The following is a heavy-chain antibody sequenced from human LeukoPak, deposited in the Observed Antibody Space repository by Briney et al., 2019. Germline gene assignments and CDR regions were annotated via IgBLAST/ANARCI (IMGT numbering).Heavy chain of an antibody. CDR1: GFTVSTNY. CDR3: ARVGDHFHWYLDL. J-gene: IGHJ2*01. Sequence: GGSLRLSCAASGFTVSTNYMNWVRQAPGKGLERVSILYSGSSTYYADSVEGRFTISRDSSKNTLFLQMNDLRAEDTAVYYCARVGDHFHWYLDLWGRGALVTVSS. V-gene: IGHV3-53*01. D-gene: IGHD3-3*02. CDR2: LYSGSST.